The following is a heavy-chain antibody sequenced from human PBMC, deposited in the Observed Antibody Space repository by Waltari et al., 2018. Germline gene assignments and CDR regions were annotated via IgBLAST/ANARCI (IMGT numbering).Heavy chain of an antibody. Sequence: QVQLVQSGAEVKKPGSSVKVSCTASGGTFSSYTISWVRPAPGQGLEWMGRIIPILGIANYAQKFQGRVTITADKSTSTAYMELSSLRSEDTAVYYCARAPYDFWSGYQPYYYYGMDVWGQGTTVTVSS. D-gene: IGHD3-3*01. CDR1: GGTFSSYT. V-gene: IGHV1-69*02. CDR2: IIPILGIA. CDR3: ARAPYDFWSGYQPYYYYGMDV. J-gene: IGHJ6*02.